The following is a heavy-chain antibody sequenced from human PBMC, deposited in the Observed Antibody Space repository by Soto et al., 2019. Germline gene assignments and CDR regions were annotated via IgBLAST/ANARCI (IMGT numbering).Heavy chain of an antibody. CDR3: ARDLTYYYGSGSYKGDAFDI. CDR1: GGTFSSYA. CDR2: IIPIFGTA. J-gene: IGHJ3*02. D-gene: IGHD3-10*01. Sequence: SVKVSCKGSGGTFSSYAISWVRQAPGQGLEWMGGIIPIFGTANYAQKFQGRVTITADESTSTAYMELSSLRSEDTAVYYCARDLTYYYGSGSYKGDAFDIWGQGTMVSVSS. V-gene: IGHV1-69*13.